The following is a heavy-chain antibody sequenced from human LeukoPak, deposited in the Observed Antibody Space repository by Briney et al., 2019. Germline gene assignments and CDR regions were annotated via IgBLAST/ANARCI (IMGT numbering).Heavy chain of an antibody. V-gene: IGHV1-2*02. J-gene: IGHJ5*02. CDR2: INPSSGGT. CDR1: GYTFTAYY. D-gene: IGHD2-15*01. CDR3: ARGDCSVSGCHGGNWFDP. Sequence: ASVKVSCKASGYTFTAYYIHWVRQAPGHGLEWMGWINPSSGGTNYAQSFQGRVTMTRDTSSSTAHMELSRLRSDDTAVYYCARGDCSVSGCHGGNWFDPWGQGTLVTVSS.